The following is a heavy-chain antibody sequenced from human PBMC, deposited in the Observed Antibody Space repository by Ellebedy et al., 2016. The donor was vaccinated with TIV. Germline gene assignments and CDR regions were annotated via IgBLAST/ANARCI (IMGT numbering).Heavy chain of an antibody. D-gene: IGHD6-19*01. V-gene: IGHV4-34*01. CDR1: GGSFSGYY. CDR3: ARVYTYSTGWFDS. J-gene: IGHJ5*01. CDR2: ISRSGDT. Sequence: GSLRLSCAVYGGSFSGYYWTWIRQPPHKGLEWIGEISRSGDTHYNPSLKSRVTISVDTSRNQFSLRLSSVTAADTATYFCARVYTYSTGWFDSWGQGTLVTVSS.